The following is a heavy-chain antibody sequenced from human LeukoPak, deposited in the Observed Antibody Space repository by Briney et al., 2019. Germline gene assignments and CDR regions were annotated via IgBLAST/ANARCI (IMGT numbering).Heavy chain of an antibody. J-gene: IGHJ4*02. CDR3: ARDSIFLEKPHYYGSGSPNLYFDY. D-gene: IGHD3-10*01. CDR2: INHSGGST. Sequence: ASVKVSCKACGYTFTSYYMHWVRQAPGQGLEWMGIINHSGGSTSYAQKFQGRVTMTRDPSTSPVYMELSSLRSEDTAVYYCARDSIFLEKPHYYGSGSPNLYFDYWGQGTLVTVSS. CDR1: GYTFTSYY. V-gene: IGHV1-46*01.